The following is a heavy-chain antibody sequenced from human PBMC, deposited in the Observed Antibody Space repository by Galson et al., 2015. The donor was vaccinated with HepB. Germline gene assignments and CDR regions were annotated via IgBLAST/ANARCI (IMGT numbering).Heavy chain of an antibody. J-gene: IGHJ4*02. V-gene: IGHV3-30*02. CDR3: AKKWSCDY. Sequence: SLRLSCAASGFTFSNYGMHWVRQAPGKGLEWVAFIRYDGSDEYYGDSVKGRFTISRDNSKNTLYLQMNSLRGEDTAVYHCAKKWSCDYWGQGTLVTVSS. CDR2: IRYDGSDE. D-gene: IGHD2-15*01. CDR1: GFTFSNYG.